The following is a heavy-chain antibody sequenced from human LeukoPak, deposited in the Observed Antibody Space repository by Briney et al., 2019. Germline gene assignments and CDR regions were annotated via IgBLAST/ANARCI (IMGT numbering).Heavy chain of an antibody. D-gene: IGHD4-11*01. CDR2: IIPFLDIG. CDR3: AREADDDYTDYWGPIPEY. Sequence: SVKVSCKASGGTFSSYAISWVRQAPGPGLEWMGRIIPFLDIGNYAQKFQGRVTITADKSTSTAYLELSSLRSEDTAVYYCAREADDDYTDYWGPIPEYWGQGTLVTVSS. V-gene: IGHV1-69*04. CDR1: GGTFSSYA. J-gene: IGHJ4*02.